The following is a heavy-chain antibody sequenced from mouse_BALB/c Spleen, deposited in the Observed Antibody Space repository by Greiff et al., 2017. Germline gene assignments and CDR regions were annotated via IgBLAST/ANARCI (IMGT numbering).Heavy chain of an antibody. CDR3: ASPSY. CDR1: GYSFTGYF. J-gene: IGHJ3*01. V-gene: IGHV1-20*02. CDR2: INPYNGDT. Sequence: EVKLVESGPELVKPGASVKISCKASGYSFTGYFMNWVMQSHGKSLEWIGRINPYNGDTFYNQKFKGKATLTVDKSSSTAHMELRSLASEDSAVYYCASPSYWGQGTLVTVSA.